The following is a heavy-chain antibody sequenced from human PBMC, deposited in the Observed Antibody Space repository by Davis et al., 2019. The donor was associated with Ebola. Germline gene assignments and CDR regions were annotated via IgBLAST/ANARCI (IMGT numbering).Heavy chain of an antibody. CDR2: ITSGNSV. V-gene: IGHV3-21*04. CDR1: GFTFNAHS. CDR3: ARGNKYPSL. Sequence: PGGSLRLSCAASGFTFNAHSMNWVRQAPGKGLEWVSSITSGNSVSYADSLEGRFTISRDSARNSVYLQLNSLRAEDTAVYYCARGNKYPSLWGQGTLVTVSS. D-gene: IGHD2-2*01. J-gene: IGHJ4*02.